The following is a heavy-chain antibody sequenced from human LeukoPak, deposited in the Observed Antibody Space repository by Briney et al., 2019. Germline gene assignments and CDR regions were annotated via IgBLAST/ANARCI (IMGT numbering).Heavy chain of an antibody. J-gene: IGHJ3*02. V-gene: IGHV1-69*13. D-gene: IGHD5-18*01. Sequence: ASVKVSCKASGGTFSSYAISWVRQAPGQGLEWMGGINPIFGTANYAQKFQGRVTITADESTSTAYMELSSLRSEDTAVYYCARGDVDTAMVDAFDIWGQGTMVTVSS. CDR2: INPIFGTA. CDR3: ARGDVDTAMVDAFDI. CDR1: GGTFSSYA.